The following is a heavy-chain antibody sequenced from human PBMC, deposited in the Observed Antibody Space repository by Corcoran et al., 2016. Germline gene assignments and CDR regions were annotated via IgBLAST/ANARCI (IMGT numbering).Heavy chain of an antibody. CDR2: IWYDGSDK. J-gene: IGHJ2*01. D-gene: IGHD1-1*01. CDR3: VRDWRSYFLEF. CDR1: GFTFRNHG. V-gene: IGHV3-33*01. Sequence: QVQLVESGGGVFQPGRSLRLSCTTSGFTFRNHGMHWVRQAPGKGLEWVAVIWYDGSDKYYSDSVTCRFTITRDNSKNTLYLDRSSLTVEDTALYYCVRDWRSYFLEFWGRGTLVTVSS.